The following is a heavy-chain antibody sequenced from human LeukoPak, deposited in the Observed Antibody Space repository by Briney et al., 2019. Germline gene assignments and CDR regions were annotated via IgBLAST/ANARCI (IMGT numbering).Heavy chain of an antibody. J-gene: IGHJ4*02. D-gene: IGHD3-10*01. CDR2: ICRSRSYI. CDR1: GFTFSSYS. CDR3: ARDDGYYYGSGSYRGVDY. V-gene: IGHV3-21*06. Sequence: GGSLRLSCAASGFTFSSYSMNWVRQAPGKGLEWVSSICRSRSYIYYRDSVKGRFTISRDNAKNLLYLLMNSLRAEDTAVYYCARDDGYYYGSGSYRGVDYWGQGTLVTVSS.